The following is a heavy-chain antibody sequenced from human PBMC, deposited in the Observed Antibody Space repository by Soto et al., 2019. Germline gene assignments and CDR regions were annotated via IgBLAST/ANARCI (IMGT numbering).Heavy chain of an antibody. CDR2: IKPNSAGT. CDR3: ARSLLDEYSSSWRSASYGMDV. D-gene: IGHD6-13*01. CDR1: GFTFSAYY. J-gene: IGHJ6*04. V-gene: IGHV1-2*02. Sequence: QVQLVQSGAEVKKPGASVKVSCKASGFTFSAYYIYWVRQAPGQGLEWIGWIKPNSAGTNNAQKFQGRVTMTRDTSTSTVYMELSALISDDTAVYYCARSLLDEYSSSWRSASYGMDVWGEGTTVTVSS.